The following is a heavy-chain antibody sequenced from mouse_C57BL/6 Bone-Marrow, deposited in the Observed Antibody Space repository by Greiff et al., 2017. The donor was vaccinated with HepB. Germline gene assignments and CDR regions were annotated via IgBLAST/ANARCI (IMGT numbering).Heavy chain of an antibody. Sequence: QVQLQQPGAELVMPGASVKLSCKASGYTFTSYWMHWVKQRPGQGLEWIGEIDPSDSYTNYNQKFKGKSTLTVDKSSSTAYMQLSSLTSEDSAVYYCARPLYGNYDWYFDVWGTGTTVTVSS. J-gene: IGHJ1*03. CDR3: ARPLYGNYDWYFDV. D-gene: IGHD2-1*01. CDR2: IDPSDSYT. V-gene: IGHV1-69*01. CDR1: GYTFTSYW.